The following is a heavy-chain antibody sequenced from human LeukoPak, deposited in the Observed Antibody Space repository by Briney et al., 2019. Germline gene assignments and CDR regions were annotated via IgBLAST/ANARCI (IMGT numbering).Heavy chain of an antibody. CDR2: INTNTGNP. V-gene: IGHV7-4-1*02. CDR3: ARDRLTMVRGVPNWFDP. D-gene: IGHD3-10*01. Sequence: ASVKVSCKASGYTFTSYAMNWVRQAPGQGLEWMGWINTNTGNPTYAQGFTGRFVFSLDTSVSTAYLQISSLKAEDTAVYYCARDRLTMVRGVPNWFDPWGQGTLVTVSS. CDR1: GYTFTSYA. J-gene: IGHJ5*02.